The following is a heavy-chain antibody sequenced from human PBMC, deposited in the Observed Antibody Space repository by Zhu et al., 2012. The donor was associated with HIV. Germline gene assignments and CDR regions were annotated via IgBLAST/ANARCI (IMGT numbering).Heavy chain of an antibody. D-gene: IGHD3-16*01. CDR2: LHPSGTV. CDR1: GASMSGFY. Sequence: QVQLQESGPGLVKPSETLSLDCSVSGASMSGFYWTWVRHPAGKGLEWMGRLHPSGTVDYNPSLRSRITMSLDTSKRQFSLRLTSVAAADTATYYCARGGTMFGPPTSWGPGVLVTVSS. CDR3: ARGGTMFGPPTS. V-gene: IGHV4-4*07. J-gene: IGHJ5*02.